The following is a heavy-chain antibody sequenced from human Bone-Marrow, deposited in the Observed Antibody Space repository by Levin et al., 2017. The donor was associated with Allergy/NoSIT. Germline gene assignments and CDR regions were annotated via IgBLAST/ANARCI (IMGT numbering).Heavy chain of an antibody. CDR1: GYSISNGYY. Sequence: SETLSLTCAVSGYSISNGYYWGWIRQPPGKGLEWIGSIYHSGRTYYNPSLKSRVTISADTSKNQFSLRLNSVTAADTAVYYCASYDFWSGYPINGMDVWGQGTTVTVSS. J-gene: IGHJ6*02. D-gene: IGHD3-3*01. CDR2: IYHSGRT. V-gene: IGHV4-38-2*01. CDR3: ASYDFWSGYPINGMDV.